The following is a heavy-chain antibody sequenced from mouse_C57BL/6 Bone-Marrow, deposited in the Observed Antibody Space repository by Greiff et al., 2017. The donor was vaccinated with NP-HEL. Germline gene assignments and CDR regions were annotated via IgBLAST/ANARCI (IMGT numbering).Heavy chain of an antibody. J-gene: IGHJ2*01. D-gene: IGHD3-2*02. CDR2: IDPSDSYT. CDR3: ARSGQLRLYFDY. CDR1: GYTFTSYW. Sequence: QVQLQQSGAELVMPGASVKLSCKASGYTFTSYWMHWVKQRPGQGLEWIGEIDPSDSYTNYNQKFKGKSTLTVDKSSSTVYMQLSSLTSEDSAVYYCARSGQLRLYFDYWGQGTTLTVSS. V-gene: IGHV1-69*01.